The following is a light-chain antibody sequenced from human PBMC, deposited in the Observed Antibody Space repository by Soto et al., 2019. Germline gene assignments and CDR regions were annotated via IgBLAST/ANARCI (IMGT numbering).Light chain of an antibody. CDR3: QQYDSYPGA. CDR2: DTS. CDR1: QSISSN. V-gene: IGKV3-15*01. Sequence: ASQSISSNLAWYQQKPGQAPRLVIYDTSTRATGVPARFSGSGSGTEITLTISSLQPDDLASYYCQQYDSYPGAFGQGTKVDIK. J-gene: IGKJ1*01.